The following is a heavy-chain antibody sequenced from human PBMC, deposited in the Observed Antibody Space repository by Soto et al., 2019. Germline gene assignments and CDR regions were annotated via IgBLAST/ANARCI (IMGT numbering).Heavy chain of an antibody. Sequence: QVQLQESGPGLVKPSQTLSLTCTVSGGSISSGGYYWSWIRQHPGKGLEWIGYIYSSGSTYYNPSLESRVTISIDTSKNQFSLKLSSVTAADTAVYYCARETVVIANFFDSWGQGTLVTVSS. CDR2: IYSSGST. J-gene: IGHJ4*02. CDR3: ARETVVIANFFDS. V-gene: IGHV4-31*03. CDR1: GGSISSGGYY. D-gene: IGHD3-22*01.